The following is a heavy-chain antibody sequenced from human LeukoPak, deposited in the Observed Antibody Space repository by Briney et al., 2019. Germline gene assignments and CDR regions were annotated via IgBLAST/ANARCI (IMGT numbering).Heavy chain of an antibody. V-gene: IGHV3-11*04. D-gene: IGHD3-22*01. Sequence: PGGSLRLSCAASGFTFSDYYMSWIRQAPGKGLEWVSYISSSGSTKYYADSVKGRFTISRDNAKNSLYLQMNSLRAEDTAVYYCVRGVNYYDSSGYHSPPEYFQHWGQGTLVTVSS. CDR2: ISSSGSTK. CDR3: VRGVNYYDSSGYHSPPEYFQH. CDR1: GFTFSDYY. J-gene: IGHJ1*01.